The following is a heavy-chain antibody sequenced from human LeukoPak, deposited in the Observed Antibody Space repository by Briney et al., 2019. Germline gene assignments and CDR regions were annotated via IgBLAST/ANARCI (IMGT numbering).Heavy chain of an antibody. V-gene: IGHV3-30*18. CDR3: AKDHYDFLTGYYRFDP. CDR1: GFTFSSYG. CDR2: ISYDGSDK. Sequence: SGGSLRLSCAASGFTFSSYGIHWVRQAPGKGLEWVAVISYDGSDKYFADSVRGRFTISRDNSKNTLYLQMNSLRPEDSAVYYCAKDHYDFLTGYYRFDPWGQGTLVTVSS. J-gene: IGHJ5*02. D-gene: IGHD3-9*01.